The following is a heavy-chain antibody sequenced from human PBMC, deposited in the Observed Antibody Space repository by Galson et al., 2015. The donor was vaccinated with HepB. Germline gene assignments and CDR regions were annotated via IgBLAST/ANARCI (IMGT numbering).Heavy chain of an antibody. CDR2: IIPIIGVT. CDR1: GGTFNSYT. D-gene: IGHD6-19*01. Sequence: SGGTFNSYTISWVRQAPGQGLEWMGRIIPIIGVTDYAQKFQGRVTISADRSTYTAYMELSSLRSEDTAVYYCARDESGEAVAGTFDYWGQGTLVTVSS. J-gene: IGHJ4*02. V-gene: IGHV1-69*04. CDR3: ARDESGEAVAGTFDY.